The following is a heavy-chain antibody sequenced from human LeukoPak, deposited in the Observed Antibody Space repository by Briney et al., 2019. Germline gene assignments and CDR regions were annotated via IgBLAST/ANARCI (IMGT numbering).Heavy chain of an antibody. CDR3: AKDISSGGYYFEY. CDR1: GFTSTNLE. Sequence: GGSLRLSCAISGFTSTNLEMSWVRQAPGKGLEWISYISSSGNFIFYADSVKGRFTISRDNAKNCLYLQMNSLRAEDMALYYCAKDISSGGYYFEYWGQGTLVTVSS. V-gene: IGHV3-48*03. D-gene: IGHD6-19*01. CDR2: ISSSGNFI. J-gene: IGHJ4*02.